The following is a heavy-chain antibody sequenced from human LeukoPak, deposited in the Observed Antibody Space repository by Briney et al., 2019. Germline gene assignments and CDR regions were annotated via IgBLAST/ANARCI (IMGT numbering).Heavy chain of an antibody. CDR3: ARARGWTSGDDCYYGMDV. J-gene: IGHJ6*02. D-gene: IGHD4-17*01. V-gene: IGHV4-34*01. CDR2: INQSGNT. CDR1: GGPFSGYY. Sequence: PSETLSLTCVVYGGPFSGYYWSWIRQSPGKGLEWIGEINQSGNTNYNPSLKSRVTISIDTSKNQFSLKVTSVTAGDTAVYYCARARGWTSGDDCYYGMDVWGQGTTGTVSS.